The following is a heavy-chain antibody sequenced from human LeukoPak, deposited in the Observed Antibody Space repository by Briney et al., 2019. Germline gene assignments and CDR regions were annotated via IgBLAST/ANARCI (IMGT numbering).Heavy chain of an antibody. CDR1: GNSISSGDYY. D-gene: IGHD3-10*01. J-gene: IGHJ5*02. V-gene: IGHV4-61*02. CDR2: IYTSGST. CDR3: ARAVRDRGVILPWFDP. Sequence: SETLSLTCTVSGNSISSGDYYWSWIRQPAGKGLEWIGRIYTSGSTTYNPSLKSRVTISGDTSENQFSLRLSSVTAADTAVYYCARAVRDRGVILPWFDPWGQGTLVTVSS.